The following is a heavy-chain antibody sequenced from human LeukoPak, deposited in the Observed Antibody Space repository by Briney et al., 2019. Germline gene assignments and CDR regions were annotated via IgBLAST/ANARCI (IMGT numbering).Heavy chain of an antibody. Sequence: ASVKVSCKASGYAFTGYYMHWVRQAPGQGLEWMGRINPNSGGTNYAQKFQGRVTMTRDTSISTAYMELSRLRSDDTAVYYCARGSASGYYHVDPYYFDYWGQGTLVTVSS. J-gene: IGHJ4*02. CDR3: ARGSASGYYHVDPYYFDY. V-gene: IGHV1-2*06. CDR1: GYAFTGYY. CDR2: INPNSGGT. D-gene: IGHD3-22*01.